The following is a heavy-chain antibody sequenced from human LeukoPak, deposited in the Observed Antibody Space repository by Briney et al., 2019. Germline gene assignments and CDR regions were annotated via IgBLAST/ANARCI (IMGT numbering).Heavy chain of an antibody. D-gene: IGHD1-26*01. V-gene: IGHV3-64*01. CDR1: GFTFSSYA. Sequence: GGSLRLSCAASGFTFSSYAMHWVRQAPGKGLEYVSSISSNGGTTYYANSLKGRFSISRDNSKNTLYLQMGSLRVEDMGVYYCARDRGGSYSADSWGQGTLVTVSS. J-gene: IGHJ4*02. CDR2: ISSNGGTT. CDR3: ARDRGGSYSADS.